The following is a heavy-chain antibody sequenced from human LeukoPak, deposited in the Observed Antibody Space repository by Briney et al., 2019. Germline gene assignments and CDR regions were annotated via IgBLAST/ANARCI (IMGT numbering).Heavy chain of an antibody. CDR3: ARDPTYGSGSPA. V-gene: IGHV3-7*04. J-gene: IGHJ4*02. CDR1: GFTFSSYW. CDR2: IKQDGSQK. D-gene: IGHD3-10*01. Sequence: PGWSLRLSCVASGFTFSSYWMSWVRQAPGKGLEGVANIKQDGSQKSYVDSVKGRFTISRDNTKNSLYLQMNSLRAEDTAVYYCARDPTYGSGSPAGGQGTLVTVSS.